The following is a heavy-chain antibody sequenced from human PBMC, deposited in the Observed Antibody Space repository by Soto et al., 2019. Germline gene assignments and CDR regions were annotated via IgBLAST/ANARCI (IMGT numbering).Heavy chain of an antibody. Sequence: GPPVKVSCKASGGTFSSYAISWVRQAPGQGLEWMGGIIPIFGTANYAQKFQGRVTITADESTSTAYMELSSLRSEDTAVYYCARSEAVAGPKRNNWFDPWGQGTLVTVSS. D-gene: IGHD6-19*01. CDR1: GGTFSSYA. V-gene: IGHV1-69*13. J-gene: IGHJ5*02. CDR3: ARSEAVAGPKRNNWFDP. CDR2: IIPIFGTA.